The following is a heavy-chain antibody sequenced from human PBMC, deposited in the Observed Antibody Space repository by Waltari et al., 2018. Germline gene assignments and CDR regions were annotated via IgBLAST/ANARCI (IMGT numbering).Heavy chain of an antibody. Sequence: QVQLKQWGTGLLRPSETLSLKCAAYGVPLTGYYWTWVSQSTGKGLEWIGEIDHRGVTNINLSLMSRVFMSVDTSDKQLSLKLRSVTAADTAVYYCARHQRRGLRGLDVWGQGTQVAVSS. D-gene: IGHD1-26*01. CDR1: GVPLTGYY. V-gene: IGHV4-34*02. J-gene: IGHJ4*02. CDR2: IDHRGVT. CDR3: ARHQRRGLRGLDV.